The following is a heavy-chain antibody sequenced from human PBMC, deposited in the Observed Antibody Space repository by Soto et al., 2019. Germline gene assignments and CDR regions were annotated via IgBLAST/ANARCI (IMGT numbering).Heavy chain of an antibody. J-gene: IGHJ6*03. V-gene: IGHV5-51*01. CDR3: ARQGAYCSSTSCYMYYYYYMDV. CDR2: IYPGDSDT. D-gene: IGHD2-2*02. CDR1: GYSFTSYL. Sequence: PGESLKISCKGSGYSFTSYLIGWVRQMPGKGLEWMGIIYPGDSDTRYSPSFQGQVTISADKSISTAYLQWSSLKASDTAMYYWARQGAYCSSTSCYMYYYYYMDVWGKGTTVTVSS.